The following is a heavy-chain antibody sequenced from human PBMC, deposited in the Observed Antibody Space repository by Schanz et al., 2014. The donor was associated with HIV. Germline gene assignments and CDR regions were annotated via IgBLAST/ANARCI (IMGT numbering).Heavy chain of an antibody. CDR3: AKGLQKFDWRSPFDY. V-gene: IGHV1-2*02. J-gene: IGHJ4*02. Sequence: QVQLVQSEAEVKKPGASVKVSCKASGYTFSDYSMHWLRQAPGQGLEWMGWINTRTGDTIYAERLQGRVTLTRDTSINTAYMTLSRLGSDDTAVYFCAKGLQKFDWRSPFDYWGQGTLLTVSS. D-gene: IGHD3-9*01. CDR1: GYTFSDYS. CDR2: INTRTGDT.